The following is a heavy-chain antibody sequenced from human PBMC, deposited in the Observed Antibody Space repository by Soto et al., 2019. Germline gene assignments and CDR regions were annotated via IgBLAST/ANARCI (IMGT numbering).Heavy chain of an antibody. CDR1: GFTFSSYE. Sequence: GGSLRLSCAASGFTFSSYEMNWVRQAPGKGLEWVSYISSSGSTIYYADAVKGRFTISRDNAKNSLYLQMNSLRAEDTAVYYCARDPPVDTRRDWFDPWGQGTLVTVSS. V-gene: IGHV3-48*03. CDR2: ISSSGSTI. J-gene: IGHJ5*02. D-gene: IGHD5-18*01. CDR3: ARDPPVDTRRDWFDP.